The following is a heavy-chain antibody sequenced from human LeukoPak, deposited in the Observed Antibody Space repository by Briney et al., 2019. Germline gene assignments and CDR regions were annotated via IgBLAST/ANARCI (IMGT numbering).Heavy chain of an antibody. Sequence: PGGSLRLSCAASGFTFSSYGMHWVRQAPGKGLEWVALISYDGSNKYYVDSVKGRFNISRDNSKNTLYLQMNSLRAEDTAVYYCAKDRQRFIVGASGGLAGFDFWGLGTLVTVSS. CDR2: ISYDGSNK. J-gene: IGHJ4*02. V-gene: IGHV3-30*18. CDR1: GFTFSSYG. D-gene: IGHD1-26*01. CDR3: AKDRQRFIVGASGGLAGFDF.